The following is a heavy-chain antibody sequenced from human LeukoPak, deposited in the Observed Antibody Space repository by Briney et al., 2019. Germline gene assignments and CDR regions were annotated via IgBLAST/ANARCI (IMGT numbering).Heavy chain of an antibody. CDR1: GFNFSNHP. V-gene: IGHV3-23*01. D-gene: IGHD5-12*01. J-gene: IGHJ6*02. CDR2: INASGTGT. CDR3: TSGMDV. Sequence: GGSLRLSCVASGFNFSNHPLSWVRQAPGQGLEWVSAINASGTGTFYADSVRGRFVISRDNSEKKMFLQMNSLRAEDTAVYYCTSGMDVWGRGTAV.